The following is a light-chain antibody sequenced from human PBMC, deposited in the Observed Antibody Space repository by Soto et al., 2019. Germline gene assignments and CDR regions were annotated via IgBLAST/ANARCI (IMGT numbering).Light chain of an antibody. V-gene: IGKV1-5*03. Sequence: DIQMTQSPSTLSASVRDRVTITCRASQNINSGLAWYQQKPGKAPKLLIYSASNLESGVPSRFSGSGSGTEFTLTISSLQPDDFATYYCHHYDRLGQGTKVESK. CDR2: SAS. CDR1: QNINSG. J-gene: IGKJ1*01. CDR3: HHYDR.